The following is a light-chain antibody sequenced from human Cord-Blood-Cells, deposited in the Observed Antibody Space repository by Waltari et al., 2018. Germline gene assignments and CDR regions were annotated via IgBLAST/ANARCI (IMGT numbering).Light chain of an antibody. CDR2: EDN. Sequence: NFMLTQPHSVSESPGKTVTISCTGSSGSIASNYVQWYQQRPGSAPTPVTEEDNQRPPGVPDRFSGSIDSSSNSASLTISGLKTEDEADYYCQSYDSSNHGVFGSGTKVTVL. J-gene: IGLJ6*01. CDR1: SGSIASNY. CDR3: QSYDSSNHGV. V-gene: IGLV6-57*02.